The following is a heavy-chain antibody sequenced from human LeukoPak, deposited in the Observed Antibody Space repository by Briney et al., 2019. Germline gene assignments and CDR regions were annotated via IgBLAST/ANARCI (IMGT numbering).Heavy chain of an antibody. V-gene: IGHV3-33*01. CDR3: ARHYGP. CDR1: GFTFSSYG. CDR2: IWFDGSNK. Sequence: GGSLRLSCAASGFTFSSYGMHWVRQAPGKGLEWVAVIWFDGSNKYYPDSVKGRFTISRDNSKNTLYLQMSSLRDEDTAVYYCARHYGPWGQGTLVTVSS. J-gene: IGHJ5*02. D-gene: IGHD3-16*01.